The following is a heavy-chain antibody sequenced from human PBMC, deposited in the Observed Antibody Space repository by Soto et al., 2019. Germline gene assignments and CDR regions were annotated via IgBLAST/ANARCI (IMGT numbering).Heavy chain of an antibody. V-gene: IGHV1-58*01. Sequence: SVKVSCKASGFTFSYSAVQWVRQARGQRLEWIGRIVVGSNNADYAHRLQERVTITRDMSTDTAYMELSALRSEDTAVYYCAADPSTGYPDYYYGMNVWGQGTTVTVSS. CDR3: AADPSTGYPDYYYGMNV. CDR1: GFTFSYSA. CDR2: IVVGSNNA. J-gene: IGHJ6*02. D-gene: IGHD3-9*01.